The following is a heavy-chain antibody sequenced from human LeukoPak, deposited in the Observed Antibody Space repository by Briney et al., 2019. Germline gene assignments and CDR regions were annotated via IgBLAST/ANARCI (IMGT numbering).Heavy chain of an antibody. D-gene: IGHD5-24*01. Sequence: SETLSLTCSVSGGSISSSSSYWGWIRQPPGKGLEWIGSIYYSGSSFDNPALNSRVTISVDTSKNQFSLKLSSVTAADTAVYYCARHRSGWLQSSFDYWGQGTLVTVSS. CDR3: ARHRSGWLQSSFDY. J-gene: IGHJ4*02. V-gene: IGHV4-39*01. CDR2: IYYSGSS. CDR1: GGSISSSSSY.